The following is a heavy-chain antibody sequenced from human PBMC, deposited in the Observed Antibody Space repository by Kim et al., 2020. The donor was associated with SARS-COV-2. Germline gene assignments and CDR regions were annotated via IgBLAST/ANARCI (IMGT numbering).Heavy chain of an antibody. V-gene: IGHV7-4-1*02. CDR1: GYTFTSYA. Sequence: ASVKVSCKASGYTFTSYAMNWVRQAPGQGLEWMGWINTNTGNPTYAQGFTGRFVFSLDTSVSTAYLQISSLKAEDTAVYYCPRDPWIAVAGIFDYWGQGTLVTVSS. J-gene: IGHJ4*02. CDR2: INTNTGNP. CDR3: PRDPWIAVAGIFDY. D-gene: IGHD6-19*01.